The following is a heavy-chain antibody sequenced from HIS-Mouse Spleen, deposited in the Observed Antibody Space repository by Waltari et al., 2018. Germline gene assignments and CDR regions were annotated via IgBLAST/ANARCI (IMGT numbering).Heavy chain of an antibody. J-gene: IGHJ6*02. CDR2: INSDGSST. V-gene: IGHV3-74*01. CDR3: AREGELWFGDGMDV. CDR1: GLPFSSSW. D-gene: IGHD3-10*01. Sequence: EVQLVESGGGLVQPGGYLRLSGAASGLPFSSSWMHWVRQAPGKGLGWVSRINSDGSSTSYADSVKGRFTISRDNAKNTLYLQMNSLRAEDTAVYYCAREGELWFGDGMDVWGQGTTVTVSS.